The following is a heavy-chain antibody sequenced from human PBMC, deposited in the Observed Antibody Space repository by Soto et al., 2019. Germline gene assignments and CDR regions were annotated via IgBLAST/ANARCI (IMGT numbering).Heavy chain of an antibody. CDR1: GYSFTSYW. D-gene: IGHD3-10*01. J-gene: IGHJ5*02. V-gene: IGHV5-51*03. CDR2: IYPGGSDT. Sequence: GESLKISCKGSGYSFTSYWIGWLRQMPGKGQEWMGIIYPGGSDTRYSPYFQGQVTISADKSISTAYLQWSSLKASDTAMYYCARLNPGITMVRGVYRNWSDPWGQGTLVTVSS. CDR3: ARLNPGITMVRGVYRNWSDP.